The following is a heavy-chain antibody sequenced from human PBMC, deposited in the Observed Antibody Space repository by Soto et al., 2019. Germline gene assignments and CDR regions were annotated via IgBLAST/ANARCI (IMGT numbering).Heavy chain of an antibody. D-gene: IGHD3-10*01. V-gene: IGHV1-69*01. CDR1: GVTFSSYA. CDR2: IIHIFGTA. J-gene: IGHJ2*01. CDR3: ARAGDRTQDWYFDL. Sequence: QVQLVQSGAEVKKPGSSVKVSCKASGVTFSSYAISWVRQAPGQGLEWMGGIIHIFGTANYAQKFQGRVTITEDESTCTDYMELRSLRSEDTAVYCCARAGDRTQDWYFDLWGRGTLVTVSS.